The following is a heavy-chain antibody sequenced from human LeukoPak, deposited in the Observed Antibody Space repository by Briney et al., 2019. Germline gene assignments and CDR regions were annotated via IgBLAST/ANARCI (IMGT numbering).Heavy chain of an antibody. CDR3: ARGGDGDILSGLVFDY. J-gene: IGHJ4*02. V-gene: IGHV1-18*01. D-gene: IGHD3-9*01. Sequence: GSSVKVSCKASGYRFTSYGISWVRQAPGQGLEWMGWINAYNGNTNYAQNLQGRVTMSTDTSKSAAYMEQRSLRSDDTAVYYCARGGDGDILSGLVFDYWGQGTLVTVSS. CDR1: GYRFTSYG. CDR2: INAYNGNT.